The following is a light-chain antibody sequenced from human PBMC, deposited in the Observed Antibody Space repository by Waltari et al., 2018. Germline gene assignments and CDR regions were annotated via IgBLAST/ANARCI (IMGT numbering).Light chain of an antibody. V-gene: IGLV2-23*02. Sequence: HSALTQPASVSGSPGQSITISCSGTNNDVGNHNHVSWYQQHPGRVPTPLLYEVSARPSGVSDRFSGSKSGNTASLTISGLQPDDEADYYCFSYTRSITFVFGGGTKLTVL. CDR3: FSYTRSITFV. CDR1: NNDVGNHNH. J-gene: IGLJ2*01. CDR2: EVS.